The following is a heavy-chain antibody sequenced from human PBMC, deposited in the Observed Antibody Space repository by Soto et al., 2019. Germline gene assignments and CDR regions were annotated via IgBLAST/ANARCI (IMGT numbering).Heavy chain of an antibody. CDR3: ARGSGIVALPGELEDANYDF. CDR2: ISESGST. Sequence: QVQLQQWGAGLVKPSETLSLSCAVYGQSFSGHSWAWIRQPPGKGLEWIGEISESGSTYYNPSLKSRVTISTGTSKNQFSLKLNSVTAADTAAYFCARGSGIVALPGELEDANYDFWGQGTLVNVSS. J-gene: IGHJ4*02. V-gene: IGHV4-34*01. CDR1: GQSFSGHS. D-gene: IGHD1-1*01.